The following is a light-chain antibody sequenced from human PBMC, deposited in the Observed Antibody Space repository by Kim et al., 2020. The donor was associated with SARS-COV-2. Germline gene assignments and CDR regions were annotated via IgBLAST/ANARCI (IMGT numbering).Light chain of an antibody. CDR1: QGIRND. J-gene: IGKJ2*01. V-gene: IGKV1-17*01. CDR3: KKHYSYPFT. CDR2: AAS. Sequence: DIQMTQSPSSLSASVGDRVTITCRASQGIRNDLGWYQQKPGKAPKRLIYAASSLVSGVPSKFSGSGSWTEFIFTISSLQPEDSATYYGKKHYSYPFTLGKGTKLE.